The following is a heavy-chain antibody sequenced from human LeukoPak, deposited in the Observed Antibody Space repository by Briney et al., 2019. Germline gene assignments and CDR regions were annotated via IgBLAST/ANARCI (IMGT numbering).Heavy chain of an antibody. CDR2: ISYDGSNK. CDR3: ARELDPMLTGNYYYYGMDV. V-gene: IGHV3-30-3*01. D-gene: IGHD1-14*01. CDR1: GFTFSSYA. Sequence: GGSLRLSCAASGFTFSSYAMHWVRQAPGKGLEWVAVISYDGSNKYYADSVKGRFTISRDNSKNTLYLQMNSLRAEDTAVYYCARELDPMLTGNYYYYGMDVWGQGTTVTVSS. J-gene: IGHJ6*02.